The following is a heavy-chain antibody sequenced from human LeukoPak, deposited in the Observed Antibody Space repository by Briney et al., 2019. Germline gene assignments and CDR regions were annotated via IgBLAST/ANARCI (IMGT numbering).Heavy chain of an antibody. V-gene: IGHV3-21*01. CDR2: ISSSSSYI. D-gene: IGHD3-22*01. Sequence: KAGGSLRLSCAASGFTFSSYSMNWVRQAPGKGLEWVSSISSSSSYIYYADSVKGRFTISRDNAKNSLYLQMNSPRAEDTAVYYCAREYYYDSSDMYYFDYWGQGTLVTVSS. J-gene: IGHJ4*02. CDR3: AREYYYDSSDMYYFDY. CDR1: GFTFSSYS.